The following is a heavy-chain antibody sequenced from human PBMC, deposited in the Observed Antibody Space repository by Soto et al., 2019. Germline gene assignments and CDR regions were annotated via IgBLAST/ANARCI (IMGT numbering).Heavy chain of an antibody. CDR2: INHSGST. V-gene: IGHV4-34*01. J-gene: IGHJ6*03. Sequence: SETLSLTCAVYGGSFSGYYWSWIRQPPGKGLEWIGEINHSGSTNYNPSLKSRVTISVDTSKNQFSLKLSSVTAADTAVYYCARDRGEVRGVRGLRDYMDVWGKGTTVTVSS. CDR1: GGSFSGYY. CDR3: ARDRGEVRGVRGLRDYMDV. D-gene: IGHD3-10*01.